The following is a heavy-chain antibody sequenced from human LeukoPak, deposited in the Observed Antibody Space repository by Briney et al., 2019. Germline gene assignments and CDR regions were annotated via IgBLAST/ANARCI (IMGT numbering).Heavy chain of an antibody. CDR1: GYTFTGYY. D-gene: IGHD6-13*01. CDR2: INPNSGGT. CDR3: ARRGIAASGEDY. Sequence: ASVKVSRKASGYTFTGYYMHWLRQAPGQGLEWMGWINPNSGGTNYAQKFQGRVTMTRDTSISTAYMELSRLRSDDTGVYYCARRGIAASGEDYWGQGTLVTVSS. V-gene: IGHV1-2*02. J-gene: IGHJ4*02.